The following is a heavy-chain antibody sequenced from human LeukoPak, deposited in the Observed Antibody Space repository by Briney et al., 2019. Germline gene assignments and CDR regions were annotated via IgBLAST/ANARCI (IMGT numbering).Heavy chain of an antibody. CDR2: IYSGDST. J-gene: IGHJ4*02. V-gene: IGHV3-66*02. Sequence: GVPLRLSCAASGFTVSSNYMIGVPQAPGKGLEWVQVIYSGDSTYYADCVKGRFTIYRDNSKNTLYLQMNSLRGEDTAVYYCARDFDYWGQGPVVTVSS. CDR1: GFTVSSNY. CDR3: ARDFDY.